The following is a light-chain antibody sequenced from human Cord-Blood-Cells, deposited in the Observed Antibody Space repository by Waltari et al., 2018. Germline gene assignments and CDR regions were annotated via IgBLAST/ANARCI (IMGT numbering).Light chain of an antibody. CDR1: SSDVGGYNY. V-gene: IGLV2-14*03. CDR2: DVS. CDR3: SSYTSSSTSLYV. J-gene: IGLJ1*01. Sequence: QSALTQPASVSGSPGQSLTISCTGISSDVGGYNYVSWYQQHPGKAPKLMIYDVSNRPSGVANRFAGSKSVNTASLSVSGLQADDEADYYCSSYTSSSTSLYVFGTGTKVTVL.